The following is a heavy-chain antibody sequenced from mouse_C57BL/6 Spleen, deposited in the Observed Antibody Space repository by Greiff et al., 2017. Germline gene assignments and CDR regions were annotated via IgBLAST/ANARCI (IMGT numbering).Heavy chain of an antibody. V-gene: IGHV1-18*01. Sequence: VQLKESGPELVKPGASVKIPCKASGYTFTDYNMDWVKQSHGKSLEWIGDINPNNGGTISNQKFKGKATLTVDKSSSTAYMELRSLTSEDTAFYYCASKYYYSNYVPIFAYWGQGTLVTVSA. CDR2: INPNNGGT. CDR1: GYTFTDYN. J-gene: IGHJ3*01. CDR3: ASKYYYSNYVPIFAY. D-gene: IGHD2-5*01.